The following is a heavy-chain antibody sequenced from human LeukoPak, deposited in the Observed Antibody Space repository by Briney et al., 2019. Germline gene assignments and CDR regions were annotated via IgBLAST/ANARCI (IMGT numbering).Heavy chain of an antibody. CDR3: ARDMGSHNNYVLY. CDR1: RFTFSSYA. J-gene: IGHJ4*02. Sequence: GGSLRLSCAASRFTFSSYAMHWVRQAPGKGLEWVAIISYDGNNKYYADSVKGRFTISRDNSKNTLYLQMNSLRSEDTAVYYCARDMGSHNNYVLYWGQGTLVTVSS. V-gene: IGHV3-30-3*01. CDR2: ISYDGNNK. D-gene: IGHD4-11*01.